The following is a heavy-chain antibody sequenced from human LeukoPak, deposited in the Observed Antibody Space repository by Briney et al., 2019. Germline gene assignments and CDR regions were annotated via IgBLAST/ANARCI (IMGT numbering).Heavy chain of an antibody. D-gene: IGHD6-6*01. CDR1: GFTFKSYA. J-gene: IGHJ4*02. CDR2: ISGNGGRT. CDR3: ASGGIAARPAY. V-gene: IGHV3-23*01. Sequence: PGGSLRLSCAASGFTFKSYAMIWVRQAPGKGLEWVSSISGNGGRTYYTDSVKGWFTISRDNSKNTLYLQMNSLRAGDTAVYYCASGGIAARPAYWGQGTLVTVSS.